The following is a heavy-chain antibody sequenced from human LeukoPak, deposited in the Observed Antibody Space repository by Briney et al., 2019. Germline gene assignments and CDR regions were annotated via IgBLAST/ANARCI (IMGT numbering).Heavy chain of an antibody. CDR3: ARVGTLRYFDWLSDPVWFDP. V-gene: IGHV1-8*01. D-gene: IGHD3-9*01. CDR2: MNPNSGNT. J-gene: IGHJ5*02. Sequence: ASVKVSCKASGYTFTSYDINWVRQATGQGLEWMGWMNPNSGNTGYAQKFQGRVTMTRNTSISTAYMELSSLRSEDTAVYYCARVGTLRYFDWLSDPVWFDPWGQGTLVTVSS. CDR1: GYTFTSYD.